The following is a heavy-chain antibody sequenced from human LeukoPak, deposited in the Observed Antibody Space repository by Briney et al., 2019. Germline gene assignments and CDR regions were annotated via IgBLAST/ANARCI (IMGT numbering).Heavy chain of an antibody. CDR2: IYHGGST. V-gene: IGHV4-38-2*02. D-gene: IGHD3-10*01. CDR1: GYSISSGYY. Sequence: SETLSLTCIVSGYSISSGYYWGWIRQPPGKGLEWIGSIYHGGSTYYSPSLKSRVTISVDTSKNQFSLKLSPVTAADTAVYYCARAGRDARSSGLRNWFDPWGQGTLVTVSS. CDR3: ARAGRDARSSGLRNWFDP. J-gene: IGHJ5*02.